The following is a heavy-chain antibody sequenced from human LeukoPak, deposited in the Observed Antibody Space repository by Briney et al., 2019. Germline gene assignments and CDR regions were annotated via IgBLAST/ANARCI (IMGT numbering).Heavy chain of an antibody. Sequence: SETLSLTCTVSGDSMRGYFWSWLRQPPGKGLEWIADINFSGSTNYNPSLRSRVAMSIDTSKNQFSLKLSSVTAADTAVYYCATYSSSLEYFHPWGQGTLVIVSS. D-gene: IGHD6-13*01. CDR2: INFSGST. CDR3: ATYSSSLEYFHP. CDR1: GDSMRGYF. V-gene: IGHV4-59*01. J-gene: IGHJ1*01.